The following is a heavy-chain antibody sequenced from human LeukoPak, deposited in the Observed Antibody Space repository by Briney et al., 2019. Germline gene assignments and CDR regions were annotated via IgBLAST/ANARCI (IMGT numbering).Heavy chain of an antibody. V-gene: IGHV3-33*01. Sequence: GGSLRLSCVASGFTFSSYGAHWVRQAPGKGLEWVAIIWYDGSVKNYADSVKGRFTISRDNSKSTLYLQMNSLGAEDTALYYCARPPNYGSGQYYFDSWGQGLLVTVSS. CDR2: IWYDGSVK. CDR3: ARPPNYGSGQYYFDS. J-gene: IGHJ4*02. CDR1: GFTFSSYG. D-gene: IGHD3-10*01.